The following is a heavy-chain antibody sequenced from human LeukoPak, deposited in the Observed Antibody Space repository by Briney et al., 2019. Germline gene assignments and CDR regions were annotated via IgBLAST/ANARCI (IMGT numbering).Heavy chain of an antibody. CDR1: GGSSSTYY. CDR3: ARHVEGEGLDY. Sequence: PSETLSLTCTVSGGSSSTYYWSWIRQPPGKGLEWIGYISYSGNSHYNPSLRSRVTISVDSSKTQFSLKLNSVTAADTAFYYCARHVEGEGLDYWGQGTLVTVSS. V-gene: IGHV4-59*08. J-gene: IGHJ4*02. D-gene: IGHD3-16*01. CDR2: ISYSGNS.